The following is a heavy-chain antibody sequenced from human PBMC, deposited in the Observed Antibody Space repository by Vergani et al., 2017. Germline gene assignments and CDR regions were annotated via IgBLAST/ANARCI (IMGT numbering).Heavy chain of an antibody. D-gene: IGHD1-26*01. Sequence: EVQLVESGGGLVQPGGSLRLSCAASGFTFSSYWMHWVRQAPGKGLVWVSRINSDGSSTSYADSVKGRITISRDNAKNTLYLQMKSLRAEDTAVYYCVRVGVGTTDFDYWGQGTLVTVSS. J-gene: IGHJ4*02. CDR2: INSDGSST. CDR1: GFTFSSYW. CDR3: VRVGVGTTDFDY. V-gene: IGHV3-74*01.